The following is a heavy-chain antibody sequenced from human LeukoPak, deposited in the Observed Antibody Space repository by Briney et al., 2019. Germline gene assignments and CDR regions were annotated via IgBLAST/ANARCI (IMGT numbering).Heavy chain of an antibody. J-gene: IGHJ1*01. V-gene: IGHV1-2*06. CDR2: INPNSGGT. Sequence: GASVKVSCKASGYTFTGYYMHWVRQAPGQGLEWMGRINPNSGGTNYAQKFQGRVTMTRDTSISTAYMELSRLSSDDTAVYYCARDGYYDSSGYYYAAFQHWGQGTLVTVSS. CDR3: ARDGYYDSSGYYYAAFQH. D-gene: IGHD3-22*01. CDR1: GYTFTGYY.